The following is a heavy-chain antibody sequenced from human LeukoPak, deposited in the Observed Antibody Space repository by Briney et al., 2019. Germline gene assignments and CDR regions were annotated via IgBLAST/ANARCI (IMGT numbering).Heavy chain of an antibody. Sequence: PSETLSLTCNVSGDSISNSNYYWGWIRQPPGKGLEWIGFIYFTGSTHYNPSLKSRVAISVDTSKNQFSLKVSFVTAADTAIYYCARDPVATSRFLDSWGQGTLVIVSS. J-gene: IGHJ4*02. CDR2: IYFTGST. D-gene: IGHD5-12*01. CDR3: ARDPVATSRFLDS. V-gene: IGHV4-39*07. CDR1: GDSISNSNYY.